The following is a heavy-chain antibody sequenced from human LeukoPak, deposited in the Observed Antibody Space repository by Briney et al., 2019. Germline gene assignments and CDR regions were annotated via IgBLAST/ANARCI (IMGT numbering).Heavy chain of an antibody. CDR1: GFTFSSYW. D-gene: IGHD1-26*01. Sequence: PGGSLRLSCAASGFTFSSYWMSWVRQAPGKGLEWVANIKQDGSEKYYVDSVKGRFTISRDNAKNSLYLQMNSLRAEDTAVYYCARAGSYYLVFHYYYYYMDVWGKGTTVTVSS. V-gene: IGHV3-7*04. J-gene: IGHJ6*03. CDR3: ARAGSYYLVFHYYYYYMDV. CDR2: IKQDGSEK.